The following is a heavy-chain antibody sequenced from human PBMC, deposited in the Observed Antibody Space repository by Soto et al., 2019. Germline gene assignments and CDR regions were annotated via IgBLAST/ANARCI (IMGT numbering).Heavy chain of an antibody. J-gene: IGHJ6*03. CDR2: ISSSSYI. CDR3: AREKGGVVPAAITTHYYYYYMDV. D-gene: IGHD2-2*02. CDR1: GFTFSSYS. Sequence: GGSLRLSCAASGFTFSSYSMNWVRQAPGKGLEWVSSISSSSYIYYADSVKGRFTISRDNAKNSLYLQMNSLRAEDTAVYYCAREKGGVVPAAITTHYYYYYMDVWGKGTTVTVSS. V-gene: IGHV3-21*01.